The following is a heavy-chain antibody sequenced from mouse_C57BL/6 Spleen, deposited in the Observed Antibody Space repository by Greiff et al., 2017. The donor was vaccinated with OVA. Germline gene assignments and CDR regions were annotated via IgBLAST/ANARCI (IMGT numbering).Heavy chain of an antibody. V-gene: IGHV5-4*01. CDR3: ARDSSGYDAMDY. Sequence: EVQGVESGGGLVKPGGSLKLSCAASGFTFSSYAMSWVRQTPEKRLEWVATISDGGSYTYYPDNVKGRFTISRDNAKNNLYLQMSHLKSEDTAMYYCARDSSGYDAMDYWGQGTSVTVSS. CDR2: ISDGGSYT. D-gene: IGHD3-2*02. J-gene: IGHJ4*01. CDR1: GFTFSSYA.